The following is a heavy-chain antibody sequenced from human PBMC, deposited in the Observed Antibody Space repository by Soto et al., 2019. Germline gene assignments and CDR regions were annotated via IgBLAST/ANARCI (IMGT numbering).Heavy chain of an antibody. D-gene: IGHD2-21*01. CDR2: ISGSGGST. J-gene: IGHJ5*02. Sequence: GGSLRLSCAASGFTFSSYAMSWVRQAPGKGLEWVPAISGSGGSTYYADSVKGRFTISRDNSKNTLYLQMNSLRAEDTAVYYCAKSRRIVVVIAAHHNWFDPWGQGTLVTVS. V-gene: IGHV3-23*01. CDR3: AKSRRIVVVIAAHHNWFDP. CDR1: GFTFSSYA.